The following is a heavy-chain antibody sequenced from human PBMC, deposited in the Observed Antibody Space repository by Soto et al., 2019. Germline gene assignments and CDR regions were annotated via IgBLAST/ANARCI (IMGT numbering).Heavy chain of an antibody. D-gene: IGHD4-17*01. CDR2: IDYSGST. J-gene: IGHJ4*02. V-gene: IGHV4-59*01. CDR1: GGAIRSYY. Sequence: HVQLQESGPGLVKPSETLSLTCTVSGGAIRSYYWSWLRQPPGMGLEWIGYIDYSGSTNYNPSLNCLVTRSVATSKNPVSLKLSSVTAADTAVYYCARRYGASFDYCGQGTLVTVSS. CDR3: ARRYGASFDY.